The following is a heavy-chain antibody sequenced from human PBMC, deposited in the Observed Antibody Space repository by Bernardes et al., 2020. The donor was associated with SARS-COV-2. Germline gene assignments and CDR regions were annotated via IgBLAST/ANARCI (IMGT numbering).Heavy chain of an antibody. CDR3: ARSDGDYVDSDFDY. CDR2: INPNSGGT. V-gene: IGHV1-2*04. D-gene: IGHD4-17*01. CDR1: GYTFTGYY. J-gene: IGHJ4*02. Sequence: ASVKVSCKASGYTFTGYYMHWVRQAPGQGLGWMGWINPNSGGTNYAQKFQGWVTMTRDTSISTAYMELSRLRSDDTAVYYCARSDGDYVDSDFDYWGQGTLVTVSS.